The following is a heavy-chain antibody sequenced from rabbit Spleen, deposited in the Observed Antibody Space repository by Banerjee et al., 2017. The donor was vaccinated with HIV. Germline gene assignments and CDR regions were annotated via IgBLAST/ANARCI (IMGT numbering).Heavy chain of an antibody. CDR1: GFSFSSNYW. CDR3: AKAVSWTTGSGYYNL. D-gene: IGHD1-1*01. V-gene: IGHV1S45*01. CDR2: IYVGSSGRT. Sequence: QEQLEESGGDLVKPEGSLTLTCTASGFSFSSNYWIYWVRQAPGKGLEWVAEIYVGSSGRTDYATWAKGRATISKPSSTTVTLQMTSLTAADTATYFCAKAVSWTTGSGYYNLWGPGTLVTVS. J-gene: IGHJ4*01.